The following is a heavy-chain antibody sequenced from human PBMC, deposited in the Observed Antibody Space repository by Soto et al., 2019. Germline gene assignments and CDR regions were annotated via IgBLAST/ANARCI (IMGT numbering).Heavy chain of an antibody. Sequence: SVKVSFKASGGTFSSYAISWVRQAPGQGLEWMGGIIPIFGTANYAQKFQGRVTITADESTSTAYMELSSLRSEDTAVYYCARLSGLGELSLSDYWGQGTLVTVSS. V-gene: IGHV1-69*13. D-gene: IGHD3-16*02. J-gene: IGHJ4*02. CDR1: GGTFSSYA. CDR3: ARLSGLGELSLSDY. CDR2: IIPIFGTA.